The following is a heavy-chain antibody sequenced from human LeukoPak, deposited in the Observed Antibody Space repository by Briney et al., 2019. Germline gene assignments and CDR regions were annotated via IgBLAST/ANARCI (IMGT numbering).Heavy chain of an antibody. Sequence: ASVKVSCKASGYTFTGYYMHWVRQAPGQGLEWMGWINPNSGGTNYAQKFQGRVTMTRDTSISTAYMELSRLRSDDTAVYYCAIPSSSLPSPFDYWGQGTLVTVSS. CDR3: AIPSSSLPSPFDY. J-gene: IGHJ4*02. CDR2: INPNSGGT. D-gene: IGHD6-6*01. CDR1: GYTFTGYY. V-gene: IGHV1-2*02.